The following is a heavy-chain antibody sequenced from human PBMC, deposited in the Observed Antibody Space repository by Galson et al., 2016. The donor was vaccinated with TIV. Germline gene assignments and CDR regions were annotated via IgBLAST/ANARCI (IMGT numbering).Heavy chain of an antibody. CDR2: IDPSDSYT. CDR1: GYTLTHYW. J-gene: IGHJ5*02. V-gene: IGHV5-10-1*01. CDR3: TTHLPRGSEGPDGA. Sequence: QSGAEVTKPGESLRISCKVSGYTLTHYWINWVRQMPGKGLEWMGRIDPSDSYTNYSPSLQGHVTISADKSISTAYLQWTSLRASDTAMYYCTTHLPRGSEGPDGAWGQGTLVTVSS. D-gene: IGHD3-10*01.